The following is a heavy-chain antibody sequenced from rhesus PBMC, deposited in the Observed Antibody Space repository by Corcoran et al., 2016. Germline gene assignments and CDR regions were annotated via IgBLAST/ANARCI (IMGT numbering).Heavy chain of an antibody. Sequence: QVQLQESGPGLVKPSETLSLTCAVSGYSISSGYGWSWIRQPPGKGLEWIGYIGGRSGSTHYNPSLKSRVTISKDTPKNQFSRKLSSVPAADTAVYYCARSSGTGGFDYWGQGVLVTVSS. J-gene: IGHJ4*01. CDR3: ARSSGTGGFDY. CDR2: IGGRSGST. D-gene: IGHD1-14*01. V-gene: IGHV4-127*01. CDR1: GYSISSGYG.